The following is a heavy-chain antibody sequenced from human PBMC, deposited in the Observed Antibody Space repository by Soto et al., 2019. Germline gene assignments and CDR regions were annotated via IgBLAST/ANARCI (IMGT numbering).Heavy chain of an antibody. D-gene: IGHD3-22*01. J-gene: IGHJ4*02. V-gene: IGHV1-3*01. Sequence: ASVKVSCKASGYTFSTFAMHWVRQAPGDRLEWMGWIFDGNGDTKYSQRFHDRVTITRDTSANTVYMELSSLRSEDTAVYYCATDLYFYDGSGFLPDSWGQGTLVTVYS. CDR3: ATDLYFYDGSGFLPDS. CDR2: IFDGNGDT. CDR1: GYTFSTFA.